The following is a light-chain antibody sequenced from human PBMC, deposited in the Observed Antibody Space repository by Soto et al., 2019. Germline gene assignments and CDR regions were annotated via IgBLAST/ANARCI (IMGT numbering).Light chain of an antibody. J-gene: IGKJ4*01. V-gene: IGKV1-33*01. CDR1: QDNRYD. Sequence: DVQMTQSPSSLSASVGDRVTITCQASQDNRYDLNWYQQKPGKAPKHLIYDASNLETGVPSRVSGSGSGTDVTFPVSSLQPEDLATYYCQQYDNYPRTFGGGTKVESK. CDR3: QQYDNYPRT. CDR2: DAS.